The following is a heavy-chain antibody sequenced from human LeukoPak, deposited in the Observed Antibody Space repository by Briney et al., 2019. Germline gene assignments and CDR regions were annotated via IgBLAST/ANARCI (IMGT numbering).Heavy chain of an antibody. V-gene: IGHV1-8*01. CDR3: ARGGWSSSSGNWFDP. J-gene: IGHJ5*02. Sequence: ASVKVSCKAFGYTFSSYDISWVRQATGQGLEWMGWMNPNSGNTGYVQKFQGRVAMTRNAPMSTVYMELSSLRSEDTAVYYCARGGWSSSSGNWFDPWGQGTLVTVSS. CDR1: GYTFSSYD. D-gene: IGHD6-6*01. CDR2: MNPNSGNT.